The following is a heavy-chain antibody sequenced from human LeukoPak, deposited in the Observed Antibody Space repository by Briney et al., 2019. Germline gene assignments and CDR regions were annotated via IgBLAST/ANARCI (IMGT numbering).Heavy chain of an antibody. J-gene: IGHJ4*02. Sequence: SVTLSLTCAVYGGSFSGYYWSWIRQPPGKGLEWIGEINHSGSTNYNPSLKSRVTISVDTSKNQFSLKLSSVTAADTAVYYCARDNPGYDYVWGSYRYGLYYFDYWGQGTLVTVSS. CDR1: GGSFSGYY. CDR3: ARDNPGYDYVWGSYRYGLYYFDY. D-gene: IGHD3-16*02. V-gene: IGHV4-34*01. CDR2: INHSGST.